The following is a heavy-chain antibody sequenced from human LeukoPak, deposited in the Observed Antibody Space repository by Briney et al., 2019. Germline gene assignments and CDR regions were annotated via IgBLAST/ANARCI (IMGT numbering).Heavy chain of an antibody. CDR2: ISWNSGSI. CDR3: AREGPMLRGVIGGKIDY. Sequence: GGSLRLSCAASGFTFDDYAMHWVRQAPGKGLEWVSGISWNSGSIGYADSVKGRFTISRDNAKNSLYLQMNSLRAEDTAVYYCAREGPMLRGVIGGKIDYWGQGILVTVSS. D-gene: IGHD3-10*01. J-gene: IGHJ4*02. V-gene: IGHV3-9*01. CDR1: GFTFDDYA.